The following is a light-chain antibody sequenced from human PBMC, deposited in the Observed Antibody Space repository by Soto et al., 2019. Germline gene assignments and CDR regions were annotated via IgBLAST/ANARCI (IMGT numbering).Light chain of an antibody. CDR2: GAS. CDR1: QSVHSN. V-gene: IGKV3-15*01. Sequence: EIVMTQSPATLSVSPGEGATLSCRASQSVHSNLAWYQQKPGQAPRLLIYGASTRATGIPARFSGSGSGTEFTLTISSLQSEDFAVYYCQHYKNWPPYTFGQGTKLEIK. CDR3: QHYKNWPPYT. J-gene: IGKJ2*01.